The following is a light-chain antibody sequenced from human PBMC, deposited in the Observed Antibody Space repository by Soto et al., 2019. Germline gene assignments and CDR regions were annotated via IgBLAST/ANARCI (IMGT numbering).Light chain of an antibody. J-gene: IGKJ1*01. V-gene: IGKV3-20*01. CDR3: QQYGSSPRT. CDR2: GAS. Sequence: IVLTQSPGTLSLSPGERATLSCRASQRLRSSYLAWYQQKPGQAPRLLIYGASSRATGIPDRFSGSGSGTDFTLTISRLEPEDFAVYYCQQYGSSPRTFGQGTKVDIK. CDR1: QRLRSSY.